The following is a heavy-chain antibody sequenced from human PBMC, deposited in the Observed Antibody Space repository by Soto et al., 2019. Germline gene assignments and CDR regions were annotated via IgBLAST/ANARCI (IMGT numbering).Heavy chain of an antibody. CDR1: GFTVSNNY. D-gene: IGHD3-16*01. Sequence: GGSLRLSCAVSGFTVSNNYMSWVRQAPGKGLEGVSVIYSGGYTAHGDSVKGRFTISRDNSKNTLYLQMTSLSAEDTAMYYCARDGDVNTGFGKDYWGQGTLVTVSS. CDR2: IYSGGYT. V-gene: IGHV3-53*01. CDR3: ARDGDVNTGFGKDY. J-gene: IGHJ4*02.